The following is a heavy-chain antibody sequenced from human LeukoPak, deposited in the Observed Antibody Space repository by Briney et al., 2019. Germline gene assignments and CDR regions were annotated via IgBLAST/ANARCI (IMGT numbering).Heavy chain of an antibody. V-gene: IGHV3-30*02. D-gene: IGHD3-22*01. CDR2: IRYDGSNK. Sequence: GGSLRLSCAASGFTFSSYGMHWVRQAPGKGLEWVAFIRYDGSNKYYADTVKGRFTISRDNSKNTLYLQMNSLRAEDTAVYYCAKPGGYYDSSGYFDYWGQGTLVTVSS. CDR1: GFTFSSYG. J-gene: IGHJ4*02. CDR3: AKPGGYYDSSGYFDY.